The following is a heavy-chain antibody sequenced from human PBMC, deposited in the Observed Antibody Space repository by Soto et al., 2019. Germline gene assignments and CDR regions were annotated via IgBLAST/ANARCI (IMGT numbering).Heavy chain of an antibody. CDR2: ISGSGGST. D-gene: IGHD2-2*01. V-gene: IGHV3-23*01. CDR3: AKGGCSSTSCYYYYYMDV. Sequence: VQLLESGGGLVQPGGSLRLSCAASGFTFSSYAMSWVRQAPGKGLEWVSAISGSGGSTYYADSVKGRFTISRDNSKNTLYLQMNSLRAEDTAVYYCAKGGCSSTSCYYYYYMDVWGKGTTVTVSS. J-gene: IGHJ6*03. CDR1: GFTFSSYA.